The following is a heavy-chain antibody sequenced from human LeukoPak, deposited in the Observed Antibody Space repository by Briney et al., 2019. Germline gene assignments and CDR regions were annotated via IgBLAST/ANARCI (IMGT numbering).Heavy chain of an antibody. Sequence: GGSLRLSCAASGFTFSSNYMSWVRQAPGKGLEWVSVIYSGGSTYYADSVKGRFTISRDNSKNTLYLQMNSLRVEDTAVYYCAKDEYSGGYYEDYWGQGTLVTVSS. CDR3: AKDEYSGGYYEDY. CDR1: GFTFSSNY. D-gene: IGHD3-22*01. V-gene: IGHV3-53*01. J-gene: IGHJ4*02. CDR2: IYSGGST.